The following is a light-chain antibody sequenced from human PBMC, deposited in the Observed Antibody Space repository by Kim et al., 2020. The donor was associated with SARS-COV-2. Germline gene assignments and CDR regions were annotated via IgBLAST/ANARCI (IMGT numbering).Light chain of an antibody. CDR2: VAS. CDR3: QQSYNTPWT. V-gene: IGKV1-39*01. CDR1: QSIGTN. J-gene: IGKJ1*01. Sequence: DIRVTQSPTSLSASVGDRVTITCRASQSIGTNLNWYQQKPGSAPKILISVASSLQNGVSPRFSGSGSGTDFTLTISSLQPEDFATYYCQQSYNTPWTFGLGTTVEIK.